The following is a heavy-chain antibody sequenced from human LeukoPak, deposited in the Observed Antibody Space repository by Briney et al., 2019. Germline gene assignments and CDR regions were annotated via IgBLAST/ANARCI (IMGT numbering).Heavy chain of an antibody. J-gene: IGHJ5*02. CDR3: ARGVPPARFDP. CDR2: IYYSGST. CDR1: GHSISSYY. V-gene: IGHV4-59*01. D-gene: IGHD2-2*01. Sequence: SETLSLTCTVSGHSISSYYWSWIRQPPGKGLEWIGFIYYSGSTNYNPSLKSRVTISVDTSKNQFSLKLSSVTAADTAVYYCARGVPPARFDPWGQGTLVTVSS.